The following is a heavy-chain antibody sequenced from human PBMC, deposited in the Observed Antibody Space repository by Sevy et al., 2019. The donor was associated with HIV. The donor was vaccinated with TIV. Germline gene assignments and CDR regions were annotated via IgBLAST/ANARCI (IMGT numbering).Heavy chain of an antibody. V-gene: IGHV3-48*03. CDR1: GFTFSSYE. J-gene: IGHJ4*02. Sequence: GGSLRLSCAASGFTFSSYEMNWVGQAPGKGLEWVSYISSSGKSISYADSVKGRFTISRDNAKNSLYLQMNSLRAEDTAVYYCARDLPPSATIVAHFDYWGQGILVTVSS. CDR2: ISSSGKSI. D-gene: IGHD5-12*01. CDR3: ARDLPPSATIVAHFDY.